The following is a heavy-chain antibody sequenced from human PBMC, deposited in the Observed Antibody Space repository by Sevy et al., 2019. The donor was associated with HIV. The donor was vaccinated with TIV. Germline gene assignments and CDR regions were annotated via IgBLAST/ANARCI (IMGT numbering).Heavy chain of an antibody. CDR1: GGSISGYY. CDR2: IYSSGST. Sequence: SETRSLTCTVSGGSISGYYWSWIRQPAGKGLEWIGRIYSSGSTNYNPSLKSRVTMSMDTSKNQFSLKLSSVTAADAAVYYCARGAEVQWLAYWGQGTLVTVSS. J-gene: IGHJ4*02. CDR3: ARGAEVQWLAY. V-gene: IGHV4-4*07. D-gene: IGHD6-19*01.